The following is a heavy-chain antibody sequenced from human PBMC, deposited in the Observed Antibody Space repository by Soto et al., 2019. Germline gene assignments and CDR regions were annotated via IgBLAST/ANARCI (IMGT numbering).Heavy chain of an antibody. CDR2: IYWDDDK. J-gene: IGHJ4*02. V-gene: IGHV2-5*02. CDR3: AHSRITIFGVVITCGPSFDY. CDR1: GFSLSTSGVC. Sequence: QITLKESGPTLVKPTQTLTLPCTFSGFSLSTSGVCVGWIRQPPGKPLHWLALIYWDDDKRYSPSLKSRLTITKHTSKNQVVLTMTNMDPVDKATYYCAHSRITIFGVVITCGPSFDYWGQGTLVTVSS. D-gene: IGHD3-3*01.